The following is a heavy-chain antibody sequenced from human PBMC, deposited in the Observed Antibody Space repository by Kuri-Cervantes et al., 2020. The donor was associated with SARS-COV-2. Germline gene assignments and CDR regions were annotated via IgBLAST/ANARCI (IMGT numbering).Heavy chain of an antibody. D-gene: IGHD3-3*01. CDR1: GFTFSSYS. J-gene: IGHJ6*02. V-gene: IGHV3-48*02. CDR2: ISSSSSTI. Sequence: LPLTCAASGFTFSSYSMNWVRQAPGKGLEWVSYISSSSSTIYYADSVKGRFTISRDNAKNSLYLQMNSLRDEDTAVYYCARDGSDDFWSGHELGMDVWGQGTTVTVSS. CDR3: ARDGSDDFWSGHELGMDV.